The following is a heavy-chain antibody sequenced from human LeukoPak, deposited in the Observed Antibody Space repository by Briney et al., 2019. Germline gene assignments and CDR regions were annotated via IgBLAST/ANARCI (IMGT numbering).Heavy chain of an antibody. CDR2: IYDTGNT. Sequence: SSETLSLTCIVSGGSITSYYWSWIRQPPGKGLEWIGYIYDTGNTNYNPSLRSRVTISVDTSKNQFPLKLSSVTAADTAVYYCARGYYDSSGYAFDYWGQGTLVTVSS. D-gene: IGHD3-22*01. CDR3: ARGYYDSSGYAFDY. V-gene: IGHV4-59*01. CDR1: GGSITSYY. J-gene: IGHJ4*02.